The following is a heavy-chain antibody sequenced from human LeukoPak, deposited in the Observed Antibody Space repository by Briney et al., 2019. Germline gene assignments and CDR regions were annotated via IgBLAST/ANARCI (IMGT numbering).Heavy chain of an antibody. CDR3: ARGQGYTDGFFDN. V-gene: IGHV3-48*03. Sequence: GGSLRLSCAASGFTFSSYEMNWVRQAPGKGLEWVSYISSSGSTIYYADSVKGRFTISRDNAKNSLYLQMKSLRVDDTAMYYCARGQGYTDGFFDNWGQGTLVTVSS. J-gene: IGHJ4*02. CDR1: GFTFSSYE. D-gene: IGHD5-18*01. CDR2: ISSSGSTI.